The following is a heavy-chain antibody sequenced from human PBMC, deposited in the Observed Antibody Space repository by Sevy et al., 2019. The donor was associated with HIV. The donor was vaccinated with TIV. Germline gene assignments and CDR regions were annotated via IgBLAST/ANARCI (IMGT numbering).Heavy chain of an antibody. V-gene: IGHV1-2*02. J-gene: IGHJ6*02. D-gene: IGHD6-19*01. CDR1: GYSFTGYY. CDR3: SRVRVMAVAGLYGYYHDGMDV. Sequence: AAVKVSCKAPGYSFTGYYMHWVRQAPGQGLEWVGWINPKNGGTDYAQKFQGRVTMTRDTSISTAYMDLSRLRSDDTAVYYCSRVRVMAVAGLYGYYHDGMDVWGQGTQVTVSS. CDR2: INPKNGGT.